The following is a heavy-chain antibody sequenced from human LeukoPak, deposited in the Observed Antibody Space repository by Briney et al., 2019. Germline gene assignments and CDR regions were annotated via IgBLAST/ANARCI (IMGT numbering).Heavy chain of an antibody. CDR2: IYTSGST. CDR3: ARVGYYDFWSGYYRNAFDI. D-gene: IGHD3-3*01. V-gene: IGHV4-59*10. J-gene: IGHJ3*02. CDR1: GGSFSGYY. Sequence: NASETLSLTCAVYGGSFSGYYWSWIRQPAGKGLEWIGRIYTSGSTNYNPSLKSRVTMSVDTSKNQFSLKLSSVTAADTAVYYCARVGYYDFWSGYYRNAFDIWGQGTMVTVSS.